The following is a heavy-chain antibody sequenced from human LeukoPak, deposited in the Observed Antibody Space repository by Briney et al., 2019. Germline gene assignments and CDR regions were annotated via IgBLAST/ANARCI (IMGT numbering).Heavy chain of an antibody. Sequence: SETLSLTCTVSGGSISSYYWSWIRQPPGKGLEWIGYIYYSGSTNYNPSLKSRVTISVDTSKNQFSLKLSSVTAADTAVYYCARDGEWPDLLFDYWGQGTLVTVSS. CDR2: IYYSGST. J-gene: IGHJ4*02. CDR1: GGSISSYY. V-gene: IGHV4-59*01. CDR3: ARDGEWPDLLFDY. D-gene: IGHD3-10*01.